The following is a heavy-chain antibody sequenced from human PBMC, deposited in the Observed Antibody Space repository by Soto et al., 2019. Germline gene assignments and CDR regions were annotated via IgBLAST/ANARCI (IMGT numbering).Heavy chain of an antibody. CDR1: GFTFSSYA. CDR2: ISYDGSNK. CDR3: ARAGLYGDYFDY. V-gene: IGHV3-30-3*01. J-gene: IGHJ4*02. D-gene: IGHD4-17*01. Sequence: QVQLVESGGGVVQPGRSLRLSCAASGFTFSSYAMHWVRQAPGKGLEWVAVISYDGSNKYYADSVKGRFTISRDNSKNTLYRQMNSLRAEDTAVYYCARAGLYGDYFDYWGQGTLVTVSS.